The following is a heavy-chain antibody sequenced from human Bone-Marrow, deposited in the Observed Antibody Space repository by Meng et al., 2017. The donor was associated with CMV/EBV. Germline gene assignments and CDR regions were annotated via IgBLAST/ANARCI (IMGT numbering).Heavy chain of an antibody. J-gene: IGHJ5*02. Sequence: SQTLSLTCAVYGGSFSGYYWSWIRQPPGKGLEWIGEINHSGSTNYNPSLKSRVTISVDTSKNQFSLKLSSVTASDTAMYYCARDRGEGNNWFDPWRPGTLVTVSS. CDR2: INHSGST. CDR3: ARDRGEGNNWFDP. CDR1: GGSFSGYY. V-gene: IGHV4-34*01. D-gene: IGHD4-17*01.